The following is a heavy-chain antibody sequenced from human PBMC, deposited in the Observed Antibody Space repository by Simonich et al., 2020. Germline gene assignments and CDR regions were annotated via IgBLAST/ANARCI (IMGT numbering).Heavy chain of an antibody. CDR2: FNPNSGCT. J-gene: IGHJ3*01. V-gene: IGHV1-2*02. Sequence: QVQLVQSGAEVKKPGASVKVSCKAYGYTFTGYYMHWVRQAPGQGLEWMVWFNPNSGCTNYAQRFQGRVTMTRDTSISTAYMELSRLRSDDTAVYYCARVRFEAFDLWGQGTMVTVSS. CDR1: GYTFTGYY. CDR3: ARVRFEAFDL.